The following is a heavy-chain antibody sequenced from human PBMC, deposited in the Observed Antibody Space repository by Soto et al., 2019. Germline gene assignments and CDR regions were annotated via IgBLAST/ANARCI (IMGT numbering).Heavy chain of an antibody. Sequence: ELQLVESGGGLVQPGGSLRLSCAASGFSFSTYWMNWVRQAPGKGLEWVANIDHDGGTRGYVASVKGTFTISRDNAKNSLYLQMNSLGVDDTALYYCASDLYSGNSDYWGQGTLVTVSS. V-gene: IGHV3-7*05. J-gene: IGHJ4*02. CDR1: GFSFSTYW. D-gene: IGHD1-26*01. CDR2: IDHDGGTR. CDR3: ASDLYSGNSDY.